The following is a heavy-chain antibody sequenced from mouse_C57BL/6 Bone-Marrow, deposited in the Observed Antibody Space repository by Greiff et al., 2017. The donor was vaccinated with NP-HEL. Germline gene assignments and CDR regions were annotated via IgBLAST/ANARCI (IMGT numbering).Heavy chain of an antibody. CDR3: ARGGVYGSSPSAWFAY. CDR1: GYTFTDYY. D-gene: IGHD1-1*01. CDR2: INPNNGGT. Sequence: EVQLQQSGPELVKPGASVKISCKASGYTFTDYYMNWVKQSHGKSLEWIGDINPNNGGTSYNQKFKGKATLTVDKSSSTAYMELRSLTSEDSAVYYCARGGVYGSSPSAWFAYWGQGTLVTVSA. V-gene: IGHV1-26*01. J-gene: IGHJ3*01.